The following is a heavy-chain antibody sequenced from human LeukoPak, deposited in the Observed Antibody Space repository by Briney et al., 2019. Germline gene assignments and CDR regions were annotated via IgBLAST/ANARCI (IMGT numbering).Heavy chain of an antibody. CDR1: GYTLTELS. J-gene: IGHJ4*02. V-gene: IGHV1-24*01. CDR2: FDPEDGET. CDR3: ARGISTSGGASY. D-gene: IGHD3-16*01. Sequence: GASVKVSCKVSGYTLTELSMHWVRQAPGKGLEWMGGFDPEDGETIYAQKFQGRVTMTRNTSISTAYMELSSLRSEDTAVYYCARGISTSGGASYWGQGTLVTVSS.